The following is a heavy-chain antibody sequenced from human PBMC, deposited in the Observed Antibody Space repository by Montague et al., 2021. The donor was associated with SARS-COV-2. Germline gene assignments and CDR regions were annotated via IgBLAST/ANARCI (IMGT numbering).Heavy chain of an antibody. CDR2: IYSSRST. J-gene: IGHJ6*02. CDR1: GGSIRSGSYY. Sequence: TLSLTCTVSGGSIRSGSYYWSWIRQPAGKGLEWLGRIYSSRSTXYNPTLKSRVTMSVNTSKNQFSLKVSSVTAADTAVYYCAGDYGDYSYYYGLDVWGQGTTVTVSS. D-gene: IGHD4-17*01. CDR3: AGDYGDYSYYYGLDV. V-gene: IGHV4-61*02.